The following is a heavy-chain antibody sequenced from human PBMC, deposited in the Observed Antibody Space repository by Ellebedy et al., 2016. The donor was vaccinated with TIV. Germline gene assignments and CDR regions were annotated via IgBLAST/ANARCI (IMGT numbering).Heavy chain of an antibody. V-gene: IGHV3-23*01. CDR2: ISGGGGSI. CDR3: AREYGSGTFYYYYGMDV. J-gene: IGHJ6*02. D-gene: IGHD3-10*01. Sequence: GGSLRLXXAASGFTFSSYVMSWVRQAPRKGLEWVSTISGGGGSIYYADSVKGRFTISRDNSKNTLYLQMNSLRAEDTAVYYCAREYGSGTFYYYYGMDVWGQGTTVTVSS. CDR1: GFTFSSYV.